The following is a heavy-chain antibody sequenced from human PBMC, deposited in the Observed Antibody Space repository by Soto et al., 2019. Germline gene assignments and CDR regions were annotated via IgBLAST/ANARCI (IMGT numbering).Heavy chain of an antibody. CDR1: GFTFSSYG. D-gene: IGHD2-21*02. Sequence: QVQLVESGGGVVQPGRSLRLSCEASGFTFSSYGMHWVRQAPGKGLEWVAVIWYDGSNKYYADSVKGRFTISRDNSKNTLYLQMNSLRAEDTAVYYCARGAYCGGDCYQADAFDIWGQGIMVTVSS. CDR2: IWYDGSNK. V-gene: IGHV3-33*01. CDR3: ARGAYCGGDCYQADAFDI. J-gene: IGHJ3*02.